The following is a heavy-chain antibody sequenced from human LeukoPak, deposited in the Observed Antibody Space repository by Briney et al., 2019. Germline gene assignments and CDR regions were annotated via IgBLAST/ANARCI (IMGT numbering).Heavy chain of an antibody. Sequence: PSETLSLTCAVYGGSFSGYYWSWIRQPPGKGLEWIGEINHSGSSNYNPSLKSRVTISVDTSKSQFSLKLSSVTAADTAVYYCARGQITIYYWGQGTLVTVSS. CDR1: GGSFSGYY. CDR2: INHSGSS. D-gene: IGHD3-10*01. CDR3: ARGQITIYY. J-gene: IGHJ4*02. V-gene: IGHV4-34*01.